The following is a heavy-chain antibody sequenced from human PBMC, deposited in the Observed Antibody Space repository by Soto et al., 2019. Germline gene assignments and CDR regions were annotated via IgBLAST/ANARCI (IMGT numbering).Heavy chain of an antibody. CDR2: IYYSGST. CDR1: GGSISSEY. J-gene: IGHJ4*02. D-gene: IGHD6-13*01. CDR3: ARQLGSSWTIPFDY. Sequence: PSGTLALTCTVSGGSISSEYWSWIRQPPGKGLEWIGYIYYSGSTNYNPSLKSRVTISVDTSKNQFSLKLSSVTAADTAVYYCARQLGSSWTIPFDYWGQGTLVTVSS. V-gene: IGHV4-59*08.